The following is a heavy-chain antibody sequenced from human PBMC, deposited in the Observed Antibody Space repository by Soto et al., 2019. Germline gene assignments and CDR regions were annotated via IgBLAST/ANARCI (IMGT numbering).Heavy chain of an antibody. D-gene: IGHD6-19*01. Sequence: EVQLLESGGGLVPPGGSLRLSCAASALTLSRYAMSWVRQAPGKGLEWVSGISGSGGSTYYADSVKDRFTISRDNSKNTLYLPMNSVRAEDTAVYYCANQPYSSGVDAFDIWVQGTMVTVSS. J-gene: IGHJ3*02. CDR2: ISGSGGST. V-gene: IGHV3-23*01. CDR1: ALTLSRYA. CDR3: ANQPYSSGVDAFDI.